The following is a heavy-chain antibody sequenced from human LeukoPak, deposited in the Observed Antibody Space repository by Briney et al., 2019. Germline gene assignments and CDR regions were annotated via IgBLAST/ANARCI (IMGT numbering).Heavy chain of an antibody. CDR2: IYYSGST. D-gene: IGHD2-2*01. V-gene: IGHV4-59*08. Sequence: SDTLSLPRCVSGGPISRHYWSWLRHPPGKGLEWGGYIYYSGSTNYNPSLKSRVTTSVDTSKNQLSLKLSSVTAADTAVYYCARVIGYCSSTSCFGYFDYWGQGTLVTVSS. CDR1: GGPISRHY. J-gene: IGHJ4*02. CDR3: ARVIGYCSSTSCFGYFDY.